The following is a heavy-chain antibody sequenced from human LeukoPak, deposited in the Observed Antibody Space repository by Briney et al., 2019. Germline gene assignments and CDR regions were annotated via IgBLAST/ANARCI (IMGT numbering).Heavy chain of an antibody. CDR1: GFTFSSYA. CDR3: AKDPGSLDAFDI. V-gene: IGHV3-23*01. D-gene: IGHD1-1*01. Sequence: PGGSLRLSCAASGFTFSSYAMSWVRQAPGKGLEWVSAISGSGGSTYYADSVKGRFTISRDNSKNTLYLQMSSLRAKDTAVYYCAKDPGSLDAFDIWGQGTMVTVSS. J-gene: IGHJ3*02. CDR2: ISGSGGST.